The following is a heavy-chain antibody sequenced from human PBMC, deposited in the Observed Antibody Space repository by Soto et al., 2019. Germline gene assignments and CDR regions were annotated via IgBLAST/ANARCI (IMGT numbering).Heavy chain of an antibody. CDR1: GYTFSNYG. CDR2: ISLYSDGT. Sequence: VASLKVSCTACGYTFSNYGITCVRQAPGQPLEWLGWISLYSDGTNYAQKFQGRVSMTTDTSTTTAYMELRSLRSDDTAVYYCARVVPGAEAWFGPWGQGTLVTVSS. CDR3: ARVVPGAEAWFGP. V-gene: IGHV1-18*01. D-gene: IGHD2-2*01. J-gene: IGHJ5*02.